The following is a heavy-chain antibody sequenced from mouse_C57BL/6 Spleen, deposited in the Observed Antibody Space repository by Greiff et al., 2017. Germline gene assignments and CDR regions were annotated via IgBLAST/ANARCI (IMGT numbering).Heavy chain of an antibody. J-gene: IGHJ1*03. D-gene: IGHD1-1*01. CDR2: INPSTGGT. Sequence: VQLQQSGPELVKPGASVKISCKASGYSFTGYYMNWVKQSPEKSLEWIGEINPSTGGTTYNQKFKAKATLTVDKSSSTAYMQLKSLTSEDSAVYYCARKTTVVGDVWGTGTTVTVSS. V-gene: IGHV1-42*01. CDR3: ARKTTVVGDV. CDR1: GYSFTGYY.